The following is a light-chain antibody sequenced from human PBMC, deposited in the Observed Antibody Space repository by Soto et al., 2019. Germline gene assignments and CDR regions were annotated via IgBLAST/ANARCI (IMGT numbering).Light chain of an antibody. CDR3: QSYDSSLSDLV. Sequence: QSVLTQPPSVSGAPGQRVTISCTGSSSNIGAGYDVHWYQQLPGTAPKLLIYGNSNRPSGVPDRFSGSKSGTSASLAITGLQAEAEADYYCQSYDSSLSDLVFGGGTKVTVL. CDR2: GNS. CDR1: SSNIGAGYD. V-gene: IGLV1-40*01. J-gene: IGLJ2*01.